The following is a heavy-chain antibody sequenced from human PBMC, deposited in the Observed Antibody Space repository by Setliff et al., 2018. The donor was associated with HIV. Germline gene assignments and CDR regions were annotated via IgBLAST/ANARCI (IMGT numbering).Heavy chain of an antibody. Sequence: GGSLRLSCAASGFSVSFSFMSWVRQAPGKGLEWVSIIYSGGTTYYADSVKGRFTISRDSSKNTLYLQMNSLRPDDTAVYYCARGASGEHYFDYWGQGTPVTVSS. CDR3: ARGASGEHYFDY. CDR2: IYSGGTT. J-gene: IGHJ4*02. D-gene: IGHD3-10*01. CDR1: GFSVSFSF. V-gene: IGHV3-53*01.